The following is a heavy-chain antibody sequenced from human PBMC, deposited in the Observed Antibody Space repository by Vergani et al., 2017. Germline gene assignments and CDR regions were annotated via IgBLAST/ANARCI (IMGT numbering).Heavy chain of an antibody. D-gene: IGHD3-3*01. CDR1: GYTFTSYY. J-gene: IGHJ5*02. Sequence: QVQLVQSGAEVKKPGASVKVSCKASGYTFTSYYMHWVRQAPGQGLEWMGIINPSGGSTSYAQKFQGRVTMTRDTSTSTVYMELSSLRSEDTAVYYRARAPHFGVPPGGPWGQGTLVTVSS. CDR3: ARAPHFGVPPGGP. CDR2: INPSGGST. V-gene: IGHV1-46*01.